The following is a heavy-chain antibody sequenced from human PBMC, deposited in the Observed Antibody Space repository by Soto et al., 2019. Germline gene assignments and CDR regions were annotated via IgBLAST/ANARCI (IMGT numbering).Heavy chain of an antibody. V-gene: IGHV4-39*01. CDR1: GGSISSSSNY. J-gene: IGHJ4*02. D-gene: IGHD5-12*01. Sequence: QLQLQESGPGLVKPSETLSLTCTVSGGSISSSSNYWGWIRQPPGKGLEWIGSILYDGRTSYNPSLKGRVTISADTSKNPFSLKLSSVTAADTAVFYCARYEVATMFDYWGQGTLVTVSS. CDR3: ARYEVATMFDY. CDR2: ILYDGRT.